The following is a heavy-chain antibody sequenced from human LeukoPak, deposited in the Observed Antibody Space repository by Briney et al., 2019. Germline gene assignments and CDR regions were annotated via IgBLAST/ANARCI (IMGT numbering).Heavy chain of an antibody. J-gene: IGHJ3*02. V-gene: IGHV3-30*02. Sequence: PGGSLRLSCAASGFTFSSYGMHWVRQAPGKGLEWVAFIRYDGSNKYYADSVKGRFTISRDNSKNTLYLQMNSLRAEDTAVYYCAKVATNSRAFDIWGQGTMVTVSS. D-gene: IGHD2/OR15-2a*01. CDR3: AKVATNSRAFDI. CDR2: IRYDGSNK. CDR1: GFTFSSYG.